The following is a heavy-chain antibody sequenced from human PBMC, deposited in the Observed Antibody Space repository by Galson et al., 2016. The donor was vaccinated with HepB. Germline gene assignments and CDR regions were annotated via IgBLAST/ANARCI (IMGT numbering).Heavy chain of an antibody. CDR2: IYPDDSDT. D-gene: IGHD2-21*02. Sequence: QSGAEVKQPGESLKISCKGSGYAFANYWIAWVRQMPGKGLEWMGIIYPDDSDTRYSPSFKGQVTISVDRSINTAFLQWNRLKASDTAMYYGARRDGAGGGDTIWGQGSMVIGAS. CDR1: GYAFANYW. V-gene: IGHV5-51*01. J-gene: IGHJ3*02. CDR3: ARRDGAGGGDTI.